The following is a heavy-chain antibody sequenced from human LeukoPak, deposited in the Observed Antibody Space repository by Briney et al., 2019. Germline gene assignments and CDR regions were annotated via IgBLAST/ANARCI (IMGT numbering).Heavy chain of an antibody. CDR2: ISSSSSYI. Sequence: GSLRLSCAASGFTFSSYSMNWVRQAPGKGLEWVSSISSSSSYIYYADSVKGRFTIPRDNAKNSLYLQMNSLRAEDTAVYYCARDGVPIRYCSGGSCSGNWFDPWGQGTLVTVSS. CDR1: GFTFSSYS. V-gene: IGHV3-21*01. J-gene: IGHJ5*02. D-gene: IGHD2-15*01. CDR3: ARDGVPIRYCSGGSCSGNWFDP.